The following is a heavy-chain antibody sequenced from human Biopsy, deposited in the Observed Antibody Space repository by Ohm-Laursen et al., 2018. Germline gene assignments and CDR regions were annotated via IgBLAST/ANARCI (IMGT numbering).Heavy chain of an antibody. V-gene: IGHV1-2*02. J-gene: IGHJ5*02. CDR2: INAKTGDT. CDR1: GCTFTGYH. D-gene: IGHD3-22*01. CDR3: TRGGYYYDSLAYYYWFDP. Sequence: GASVKVSCNASGCTFTGYHVHWVRQAPGQGLEWMGWINAKTGDTNYAQKFQGRVTMTRDTSISTAYVDLSSLRSDDTAVYYCTRGGYYYDSLAYYYWFDPWGQGTLVTVSS.